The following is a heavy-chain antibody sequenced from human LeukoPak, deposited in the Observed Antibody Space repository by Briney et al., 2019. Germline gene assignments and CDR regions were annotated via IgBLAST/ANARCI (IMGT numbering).Heavy chain of an antibody. CDR2: RT. Sequence: RTNYHPSLKRRVTISVDTSKKQFSLKLSSVTAADTAVYYCARGAGYDSSGYYYVRRWFDPWGQGTLVTVSS. CDR3: ARGAGYDSSGYYYVRRWFDP. D-gene: IGHD3-22*01. J-gene: IGHJ5*02. V-gene: IGHV4-34*01.